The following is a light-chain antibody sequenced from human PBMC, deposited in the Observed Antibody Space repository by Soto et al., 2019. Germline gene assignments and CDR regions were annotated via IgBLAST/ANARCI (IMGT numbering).Light chain of an antibody. Sequence: DIVMTQSPDSLGMSLGERATINCKSSQNNLYKSKNKNYLAWYQQKPGQPPKLLIYWASTRESGVPDRFSGSASGTDFTLTINGLQAEDVAVYFCQQYHTTPFTFGPGTKVDIK. CDR2: WAS. J-gene: IGKJ3*01. V-gene: IGKV4-1*01. CDR1: QNNLYKSKNKNY. CDR3: QQYHTTPFT.